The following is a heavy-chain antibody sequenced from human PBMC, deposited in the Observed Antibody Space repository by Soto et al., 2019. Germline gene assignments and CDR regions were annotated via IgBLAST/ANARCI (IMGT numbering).Heavy chain of an antibody. CDR1: GGSISSGDCY. CDR3: AREKTSYSSGWYNWFDP. D-gene: IGHD6-19*01. CDR2: IYYSGST. V-gene: IGHV4-30-4*01. Sequence: SETLSLTCTVSGGSISSGDCYWSWIRQPPGKGLEWIGYIYYSGSTYYNPSLKSRVTISVDASKNQFSLKLSSVTAADTAVYYCAREKTSYSSGWYNWFDPWGQGTLVTVSS. J-gene: IGHJ5*02.